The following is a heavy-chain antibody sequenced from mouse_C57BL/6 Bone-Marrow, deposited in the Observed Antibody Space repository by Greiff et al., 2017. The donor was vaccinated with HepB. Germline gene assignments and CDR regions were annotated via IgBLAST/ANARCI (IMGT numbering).Heavy chain of an antibody. CDR3: ARAITTVVASFDY. CDR1: GFTFSSYA. CDR2: ISDGGSYT. D-gene: IGHD1-1*01. V-gene: IGHV5-4*01. Sequence: EVQRVESGGGLVKPGGSLKLSCAASGFTFSSYAMSWVRQTPEKRLEWVATISDGGSYTYYPDNVKGRFTISRDNAKNNLYLQMSHLKSEDTAMYYCARAITTVVASFDYWGQGTTLTVSS. J-gene: IGHJ2*01.